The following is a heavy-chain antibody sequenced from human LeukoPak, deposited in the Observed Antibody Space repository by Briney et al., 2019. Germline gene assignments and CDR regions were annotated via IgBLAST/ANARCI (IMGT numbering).Heavy chain of an antibody. CDR2: IFYSGNT. CDR1: GGSISNPGYY. Sequence: SETLSLTCTVSGGSISNPGYYWTWIRQHPGKGLEWIGYIFYSGNTYYNPSPKSRVTISVDTSKNQFSLKLSSVTAADTAVYYCARAWTHYDAFDIWGQGTMVTVSS. J-gene: IGHJ3*02. CDR3: ARAWTHYDAFDI. D-gene: IGHD3/OR15-3a*01. V-gene: IGHV4-31*03.